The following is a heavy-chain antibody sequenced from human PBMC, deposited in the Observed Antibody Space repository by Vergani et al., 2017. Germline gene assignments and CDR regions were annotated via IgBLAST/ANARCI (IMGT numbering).Heavy chain of an antibody. Sequence: QVHLNEAGPGLVKPSQTLSLTCTVSGASITSGGYYWSWIRQHPGKGLEWIGYIYYSGSTYYNPSLKSRVTISVDTSKNQFSLKLSSVTAADTAVYYCARVAVSTIFGVVPHMDVWGKGTTVTVSS. CDR3: ARVAVSTIFGVVPHMDV. V-gene: IGHV4-31*03. CDR1: GASITSGGYY. J-gene: IGHJ6*03. D-gene: IGHD3-3*01. CDR2: IYYSGST.